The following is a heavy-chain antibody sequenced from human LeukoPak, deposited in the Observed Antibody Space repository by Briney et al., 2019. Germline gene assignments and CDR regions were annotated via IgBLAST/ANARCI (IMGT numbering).Heavy chain of an antibody. CDR2: ISTSGGST. V-gene: IGHV3-23*01. CDR3: AKDCLGSWSGYYFGVFDC. J-gene: IGHJ4*02. D-gene: IGHD3-3*01. CDR1: GFIFSSYA. Sequence: PGGSLRLSCSASGFIFSSYAMSWVRQAPGKGLEWVSGISTSGGSTYYRDSVKGRFTISRDNSRNTLYLQMNSLRTEDTAVYYCAKDCLGSWSGYYFGVFDCWGQGTLVTVSS.